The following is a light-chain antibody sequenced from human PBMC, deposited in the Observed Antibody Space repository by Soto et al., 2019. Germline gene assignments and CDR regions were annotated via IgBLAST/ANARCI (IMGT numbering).Light chain of an antibody. CDR1: QAIYGY. CDR3: QQLNFYPRT. V-gene: IGKV1-9*01. J-gene: IGKJ2*02. CDR2: AAS. Sequence: GDRVTITCRASQAIYGYLAWYQQKPGEAPKVLIYAASYLQSGVPPRFSGSRSGTEFTLTISSLQPEDSATYYCQQLNFYPRTFGQGTKLDI.